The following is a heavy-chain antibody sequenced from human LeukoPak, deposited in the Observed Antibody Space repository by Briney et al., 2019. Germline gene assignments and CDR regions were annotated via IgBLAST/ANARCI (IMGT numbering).Heavy chain of an antibody. V-gene: IGHV5-51*01. CDR2: IYPGDSDT. Sequence: GESLKISCKGSRYSFTSYWIGWVRQMPGKGLEWMGIIYPGDSDTRYSPSFQGQVTISADKSISTAYLQWSSLKASDTAMYYCAIGDFWSGYPAPYFDYWGQGTLVTVSS. CDR3: AIGDFWSGYPAPYFDY. CDR1: RYSFTSYW. D-gene: IGHD3-3*01. J-gene: IGHJ4*02.